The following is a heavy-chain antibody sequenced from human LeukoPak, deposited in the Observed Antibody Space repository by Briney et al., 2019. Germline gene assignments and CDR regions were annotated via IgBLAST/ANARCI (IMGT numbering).Heavy chain of an antibody. V-gene: IGHV3-23*01. CDR3: AKDQGIVVVPAAILYYYGMGV. Sequence: PGGSLRLSCAASGFTFSSYAMSWVRQAPGKGLEWVSAISGSGGSTYYADSVKGRFTISRDNSKNTLYLQMNSLRAEDTAVYYCAKDQGIVVVPAAILYYYGMGVWGQGTTVTVSS. J-gene: IGHJ6*02. CDR1: GFTFSSYA. D-gene: IGHD2-2*02. CDR2: ISGSGGST.